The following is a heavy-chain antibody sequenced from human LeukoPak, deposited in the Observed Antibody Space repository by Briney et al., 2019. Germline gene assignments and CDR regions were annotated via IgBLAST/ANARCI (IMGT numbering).Heavy chain of an antibody. Sequence: SETLPLTCTVSGGSISSSSYYWGWIRQPPGKGLEWIGSIYYSGSTYYNPSLKSRVTISVDTSKNQFYLKLSSVTAADTAVYYCARQLGYCSSTSCYADKVDYWGQGTLVTVSS. J-gene: IGHJ4*02. D-gene: IGHD2-2*01. V-gene: IGHV4-39*01. CDR3: ARQLGYCSSTSCYADKVDY. CDR1: GGSISSSSYY. CDR2: IYYSGST.